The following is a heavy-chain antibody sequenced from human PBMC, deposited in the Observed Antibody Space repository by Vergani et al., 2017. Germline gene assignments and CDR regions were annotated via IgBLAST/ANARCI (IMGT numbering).Heavy chain of an antibody. CDR2: IWYDGSNK. CDR3: ARGGVGGPKDY. J-gene: IGHJ4*02. D-gene: IGHD3-16*01. Sequence: QVQLVESGGGVVQPGRSLRLSCAASGFTFSSYGMHWVRQAPGKGLEWVAVIWYDGSNKYYADSVKGRFTISRDNSKNTLYLQMNSLRAEDTAVYYCARGGVGGPKDYWGQGTLVAVSS. V-gene: IGHV3-33*01. CDR1: GFTFSSYG.